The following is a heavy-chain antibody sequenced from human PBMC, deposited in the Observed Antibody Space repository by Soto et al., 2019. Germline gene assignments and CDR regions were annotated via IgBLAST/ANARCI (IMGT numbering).Heavy chain of an antibody. J-gene: IGHJ4*02. Sequence: QVQLQESGPGLVKPSETLSLTCTVSGGSISSYYWSWIRQPPGKGLEWIGYIYYSGSTNYNPSLKSRVTISVDTSKNQFSRKLSSVTAADTAVYYCARIRNIVATKYFDYWGQGTMVTVSS. CDR3: ARIRNIVATKYFDY. CDR1: GGSISSYY. V-gene: IGHV4-59*01. CDR2: IYYSGST. D-gene: IGHD5-12*01.